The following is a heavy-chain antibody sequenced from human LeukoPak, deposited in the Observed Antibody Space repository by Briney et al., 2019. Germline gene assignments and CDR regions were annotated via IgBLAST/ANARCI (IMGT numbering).Heavy chain of an antibody. CDR2: ISYDGSDK. CDR3: AKDHGWYAVDY. D-gene: IGHD6-19*01. CDR1: GFTFSSYG. V-gene: IGHV3-30*02. J-gene: IGHJ4*02. Sequence: GGSLRLSCAASGFTFSSYGMHWVRQAPGKGLEWVAFISYDGSDKYYADSVKGRFTVSRDNSKNTLYLEVNSLRADDTAVYHCAKDHGWYAVDYWGQGTLVTVSS.